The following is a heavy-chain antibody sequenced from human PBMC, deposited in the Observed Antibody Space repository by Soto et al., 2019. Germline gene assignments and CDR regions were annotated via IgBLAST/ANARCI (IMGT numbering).Heavy chain of an antibody. J-gene: IGHJ6*02. D-gene: IGHD3-3*01. V-gene: IGHV3-33*01. Sequence: QVQLVESGGGVVQPGRSLRLSCAASGFTFSSYGMHWVRQAPGKGLEWVAVIWYDGSNKYYADSVKGRFTISRDNSKNTLVMEMNGQRAEDTAVYYCARDRVRGLEWLPGYGMDVWGQGTTVTVSS. CDR3: ARDRVRGLEWLPGYGMDV. CDR2: IWYDGSNK. CDR1: GFTFSSYG.